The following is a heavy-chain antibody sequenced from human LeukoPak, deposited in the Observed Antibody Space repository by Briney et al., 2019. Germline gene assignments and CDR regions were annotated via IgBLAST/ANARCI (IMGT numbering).Heavy chain of an antibody. Sequence: GGSLRLSCAASGFTFSHYGMHWVRQAPGKGLEWVAVIWNDGTNRYYGDSVKGRFTISRDDSKNPVYLQMNGLRAGDRAVYYFAKDAQRGFDYSNSREYRGQRTLVTVSS. V-gene: IGHV3-33*06. D-gene: IGHD4-11*01. CDR1: GFTFSHYG. CDR3: AKDAQRGFDYSNSREY. J-gene: IGHJ4*02. CDR2: IWNDGTNR.